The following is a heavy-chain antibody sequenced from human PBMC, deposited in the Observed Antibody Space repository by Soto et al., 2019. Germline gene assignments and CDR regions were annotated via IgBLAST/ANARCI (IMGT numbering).Heavy chain of an antibody. V-gene: IGHV2-5*02. CDR2: IYWDDDK. CDR1: VFSLSTSGVG. D-gene: IGHD6-13*01. Sequence: SGPTLVNPTQTLTLTCTFSVFSLSTSGVGVGWIRQPPGKALEWLALIYWDDDKRYSPSLKSRLTITKDTSKNQVVLTMTNMDPVDTATYYCAHQVLAAAGPTRSSWFDPWGQGTLVTVSS. CDR3: AHQVLAAAGPTRSSWFDP. J-gene: IGHJ5*02.